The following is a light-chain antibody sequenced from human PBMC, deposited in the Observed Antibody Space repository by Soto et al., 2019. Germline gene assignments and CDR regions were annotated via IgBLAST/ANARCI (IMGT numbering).Light chain of an antibody. CDR2: EVS. J-gene: IGLJ2*01. CDR1: NSDVGGYNY. CDR3: SSYTSNTIL. Sequence: QSALTQPASVSGSPGQSITISCTGTNSDVGGYNYVSWYQQYPGKAPKLMIYEVSNRPSGVSNRFSGSKSGNTASLTISGLQAEDEADYYCSSYTSNTILFGGGTKLTVL. V-gene: IGLV2-14*01.